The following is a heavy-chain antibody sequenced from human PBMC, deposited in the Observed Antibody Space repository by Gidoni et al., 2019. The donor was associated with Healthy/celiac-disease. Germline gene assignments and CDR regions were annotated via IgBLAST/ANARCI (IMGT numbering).Heavy chain of an antibody. CDR1: GFPFSSYS. Sequence: EVQLVESGGGLVKPGGSLRLSCAASGFPFSSYSMNWVRQAPGKGLEWVSSISSSSSYIYYEDSVKGRFTISRDNAKNSLYLQMNSLRAEDTAVYYCARAVAGPIDFDYWGQGTLVTVSS. D-gene: IGHD6-19*01. J-gene: IGHJ4*02. V-gene: IGHV3-21*01. CDR2: ISSSSSYI. CDR3: ARAVAGPIDFDY.